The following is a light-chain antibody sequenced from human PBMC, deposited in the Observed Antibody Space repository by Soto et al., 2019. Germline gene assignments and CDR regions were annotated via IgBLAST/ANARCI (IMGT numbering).Light chain of an antibody. V-gene: IGLV2-11*01. CDR2: DVN. CDR1: SSDVGRYDY. CDR3: CSYAGTYTFEGV. Sequence: QSVLTQPRSVSGSPGQSITISCTGTSSDVGRYDYVSWYQQYPGKAPKFIIYDVNKRPSGVADRFSGSKSGNTASLTISGLQAEDEADYYCCSYAGTYTFEGVFGGGTKL. J-gene: IGLJ3*02.